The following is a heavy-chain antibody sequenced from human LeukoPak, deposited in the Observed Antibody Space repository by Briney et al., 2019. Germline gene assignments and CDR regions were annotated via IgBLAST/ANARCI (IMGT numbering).Heavy chain of an antibody. D-gene: IGHD6-19*01. CDR3: AKGHRIAVAGSFDY. V-gene: IGHV3-9*01. CDR1: GFTFDDYA. CDR2: ISWNSGSI. J-gene: IGHJ4*02. Sequence: GGSLRLSCAASGFTFDDYAMHWVRQAPGKGLEWVSGISWNSGSIGYADSVKGRFTIPRDNAKNSLYLQMNSLRAEDTALYYCAKGHRIAVAGSFDYWGQGTLVTVSS.